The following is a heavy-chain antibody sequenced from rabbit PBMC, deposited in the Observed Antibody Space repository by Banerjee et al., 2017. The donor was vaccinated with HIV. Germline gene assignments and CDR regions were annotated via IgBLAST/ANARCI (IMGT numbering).Heavy chain of an antibody. D-gene: IGHD1-1*01. J-gene: IGHJ4*01. CDR1: GFDFSSNA. CDR3: ARVGGSADYNL. CDR2: INTGSGST. V-gene: IGHV1S40*01. Sequence: QSLEESGGDLVKPGASLTLTCKASGFDFSSNAMCWVRQAPGKGLEWIGCINTGSGSTWYASWAKGRFTISKTSSTAVTLQMTSLTAADTATYFCARVGGSADYNLWGPGTLVTVS.